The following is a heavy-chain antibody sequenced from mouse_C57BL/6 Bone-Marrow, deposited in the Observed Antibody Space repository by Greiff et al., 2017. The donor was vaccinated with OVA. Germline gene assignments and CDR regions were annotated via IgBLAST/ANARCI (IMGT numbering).Heavy chain of an antibody. CDR3: ARYDYDGRAFDY. Sequence: VQLQQSGPELVKPGASVKISCKASGYAFSSSWMNWVKQRPGTGLEWIGRIYPGDGDTNYNGKFKGKATLTADKSSSTAYMQLSSLTSEDAAVYFCARYDYDGRAFDYWGQGTTLTVSS. V-gene: IGHV1-82*01. CDR2: IYPGDGDT. D-gene: IGHD2-4*01. J-gene: IGHJ2*01. CDR1: GYAFSSSW.